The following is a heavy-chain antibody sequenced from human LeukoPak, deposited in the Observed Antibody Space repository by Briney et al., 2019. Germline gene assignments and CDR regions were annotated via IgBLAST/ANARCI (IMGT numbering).Heavy chain of an antibody. Sequence: GGSLRLSCAGSGFTFSRFSMIWVRQAPGKGLEWVASISSGSHHKYHADSVKGRFTVSRDNDKNSLFLQMNSLRAEDRSLYFCATRLTADSYEASDIWGQGTMVTVSS. CDR3: ATRLTADSYEASDI. D-gene: IGHD6-13*01. J-gene: IGHJ3*02. CDR2: ISSGSHHK. CDR1: GFTFSRFS. V-gene: IGHV3-21*06.